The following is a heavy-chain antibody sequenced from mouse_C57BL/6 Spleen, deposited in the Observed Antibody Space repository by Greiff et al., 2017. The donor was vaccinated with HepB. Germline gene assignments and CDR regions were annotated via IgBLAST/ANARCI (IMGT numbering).Heavy chain of an antibody. CDR2: ISNLAYSI. CDR1: GYTFSDYG. D-gene: IGHD4-1*01. CDR3: ARLTGTYYFDY. Sequence: EVMLVESGGGLVQPGGSLKLSCAASGYTFSDYGMAWVRQDPRKGPEWVAFISNLAYSIYYADTVTGRFTIARENAKNTLYLEMSSLRSEDTAMYYCARLTGTYYFDYWGQGTTLTVSS. V-gene: IGHV5-15*01. J-gene: IGHJ2*01.